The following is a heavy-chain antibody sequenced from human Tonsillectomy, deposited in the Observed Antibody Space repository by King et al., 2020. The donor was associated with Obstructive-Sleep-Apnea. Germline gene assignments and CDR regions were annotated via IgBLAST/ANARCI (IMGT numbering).Heavy chain of an antibody. D-gene: IGHD5-24*01. J-gene: IGHJ4*02. CDR1: GGSISSYY. Sequence: VQLQESGPGLVKPSETLSLTCTVSGGSISSYYWSWIRQPPGKGLEWIGYIYYSGSTNYNPSLKSRVTISVDTSKNQFSLKLSSVTAADTAVYYCVRGRDGYYDYWGQGTLVTVSS. CDR2: IYYSGST. V-gene: IGHV4-59*01. CDR3: VRGRDGYYDY.